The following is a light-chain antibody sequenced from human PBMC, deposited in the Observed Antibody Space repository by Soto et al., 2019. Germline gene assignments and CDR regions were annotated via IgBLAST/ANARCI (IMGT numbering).Light chain of an antibody. CDR1: SSNIGSNY. Sequence: QSVLTQPHSASGTHGQRVTISGSGSSSNIGSNYVYWYQQLPGTAPKLLIYTNDQRPSGVPDRFSGSKSGTSASLAISGLRSEDEADYYCAAWDDRLRGWVFGGGTKLTVL. CDR3: AAWDDRLRGWV. J-gene: IGLJ3*02. CDR2: TND. V-gene: IGLV1-47*02.